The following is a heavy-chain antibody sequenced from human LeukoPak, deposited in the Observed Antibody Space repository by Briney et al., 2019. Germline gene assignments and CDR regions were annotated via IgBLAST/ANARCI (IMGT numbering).Heavy chain of an antibody. J-gene: IGHJ4*02. V-gene: IGHV4-34*01. CDR3: ARIPSHYYDSSGYGDY. D-gene: IGHD3-22*01. Sequence: SETLSLTCAVYGGSFSGYYWRWIRQPPGKGLEWIGEINHSGSTNYNPSLKSRVTISVDTSKNQFSLKLSSVTAADTAVYYCARIPSHYYDSSGYGDYWGQGTLVTVSS. CDR2: INHSGST. CDR1: GGSFSGYY.